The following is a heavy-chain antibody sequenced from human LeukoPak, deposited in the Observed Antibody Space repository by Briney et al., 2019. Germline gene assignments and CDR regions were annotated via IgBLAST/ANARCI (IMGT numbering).Heavy chain of an antibody. CDR1: GFTFSSYE. Sequence: GGSLRLSCAASGFTFSSYETNWVRQAPGKGLEWISYISSSGNTIYYADSVKGRFTMSRDNAKNSLYLQMNSLRAEDTAVYYCARDYYDSSGYLNWFDSWGQGTLVTVSS. CDR3: ARDYYDSSGYLNWFDS. CDR2: ISSSGNTI. V-gene: IGHV3-48*03. D-gene: IGHD3-22*01. J-gene: IGHJ5*01.